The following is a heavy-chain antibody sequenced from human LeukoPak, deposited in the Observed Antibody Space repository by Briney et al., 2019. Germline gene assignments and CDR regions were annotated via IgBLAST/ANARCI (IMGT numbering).Heavy chain of an antibody. CDR3: ARESRIPTTVTTGYFDY. J-gene: IGHJ4*02. Sequence: SVKVSCKASGGTFSSYAISWVRQAPGQGLEWMGRIIPIFGTANYAQKFQGRATITTDESTSTAYMELSSLRSEDTAVYYCARESRIPTTVTTGYFDYWGQGTLVTVSS. V-gene: IGHV1-69*05. CDR1: GGTFSSYA. CDR2: IIPIFGTA. D-gene: IGHD4-17*01.